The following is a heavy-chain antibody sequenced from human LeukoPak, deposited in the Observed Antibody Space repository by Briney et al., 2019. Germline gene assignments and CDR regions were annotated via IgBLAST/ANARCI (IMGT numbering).Heavy chain of an antibody. V-gene: IGHV4-34*01. J-gene: IGHJ5*02. CDR3: ARVGYYGSGSYPWFDP. Sequence: PSETLSLTSAVYGGSFSGYYWSWIRQPPGKGLEWIGEINHSGSTNYNPSLKSRVTISVDTSKNQFSLKLSSVTAADTAVYYCARVGYYGSGSYPWFDPWGQGTLVTVSS. CDR1: GGSFSGYY. CDR2: INHSGST. D-gene: IGHD3-10*01.